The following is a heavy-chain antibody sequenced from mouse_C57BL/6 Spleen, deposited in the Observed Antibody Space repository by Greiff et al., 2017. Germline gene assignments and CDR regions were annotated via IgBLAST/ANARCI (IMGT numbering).Heavy chain of an antibody. CDR3: ARGDYSSLFDY. D-gene: IGHD2-5*01. CDR1: GYTFTSYW. Sequence: QVQLQQPGAELVKPGASVKMSCKASGYTFTSYWITWVKQRPGQGLEWIGDIYPGSGSTNYNEKFKAKATLTVDKSSSTAYMQLKSLTSEDSAVYYCARGDYSSLFDYWGQGTTLTVSS. J-gene: IGHJ2*01. V-gene: IGHV1-55*01. CDR2: IYPGSGST.